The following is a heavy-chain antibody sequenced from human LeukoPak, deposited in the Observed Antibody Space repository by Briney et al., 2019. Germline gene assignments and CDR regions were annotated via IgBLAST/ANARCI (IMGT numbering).Heavy chain of an antibody. Sequence: GESLKISCKGSGYTFTNYWIGWVRQMPGKGLEWMGIIYSGGSDTRYSPSFQGQVTISVDKSISTAYLQWTSLKASDTAIYYCARHSLGYCSGGNCYPDYWGQGTWSPSPQ. J-gene: IGHJ4*02. CDR2: IYSGGSDT. CDR1: GYTFTNYW. V-gene: IGHV5-51*01. D-gene: IGHD2-15*01. CDR3: ARHSLGYCSGGNCYPDY.